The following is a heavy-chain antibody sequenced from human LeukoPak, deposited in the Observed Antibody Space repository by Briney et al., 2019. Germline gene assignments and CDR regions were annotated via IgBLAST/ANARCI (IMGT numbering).Heavy chain of an antibody. J-gene: IGHJ4*02. CDR1: GGSFSGYY. V-gene: IGHV4-34*01. Sequence: SETLSLTCAVYGGSFSGYYWSWIRQPPGKGLEWIGEINHSGSTNYNPSLKSRVTISVDTSKNQFSLKLSSVTAADTAVYYCAREHSPLDPVGFDYWGQGTLVTVSS. D-gene: IGHD3-10*01. CDR3: AREHSPLDPVGFDY. CDR2: INHSGST.